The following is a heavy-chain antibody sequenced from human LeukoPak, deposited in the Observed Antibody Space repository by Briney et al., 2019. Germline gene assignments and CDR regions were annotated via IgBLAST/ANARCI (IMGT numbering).Heavy chain of an antibody. V-gene: IGHV3-11*01. D-gene: IGHD6-13*01. CDR1: GFTFGDFY. CDR2: ISSSGSSI. J-gene: IGHJ4*02. Sequence: PGGSLRPSCAASGFTFGDFYMSWIRQAPGKGLEWISYISSSGSSIYYADSVRGRFTISRDNAKNSLYLQMNTLRAEDTAVYYCARDLSTSSEDWWDYWGQGTLVTVSS. CDR3: ARDLSTSSEDWWDY.